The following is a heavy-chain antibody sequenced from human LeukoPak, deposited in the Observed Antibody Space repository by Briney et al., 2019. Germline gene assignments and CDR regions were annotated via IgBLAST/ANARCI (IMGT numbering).Heavy chain of an antibody. V-gene: IGHV3-48*01. CDR2: ISATGSPI. CDR1: SLSGFG. J-gene: IGHJ4*02. Sequence: GGSLRLSCSFSLSGFGLTWVRQAPGKGLGWVSYISATGSPIYYSDSVKGRFSISRDNAKNSLYLQMDSLGAEDTAVYYCARSMTSAFYFDIWGRGTLVTVSS. CDR3: ARSMTSAFYFDI. D-gene: IGHD2-21*02.